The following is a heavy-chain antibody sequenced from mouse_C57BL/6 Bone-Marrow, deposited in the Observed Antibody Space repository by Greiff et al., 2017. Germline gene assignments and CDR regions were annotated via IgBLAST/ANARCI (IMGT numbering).Heavy chain of an antibody. CDR2: VFPGSGST. Sequence: VQLQQSGAELMKPGASVKLSCKATGYTFTGYWIEWVQQRPGHCLEWIGEVFPGSGSTNYNEKFKGTATFTADKPSNTAYMQLSILTTEDAAIYYFARSYCGSSDGYFDVWGTVTTVTVSS. CDR1: GYTFTGYW. D-gene: IGHD1-1*01. J-gene: IGHJ1*03. CDR3: ARSYCGSSDGYFDV. V-gene: IGHV1-9*01.